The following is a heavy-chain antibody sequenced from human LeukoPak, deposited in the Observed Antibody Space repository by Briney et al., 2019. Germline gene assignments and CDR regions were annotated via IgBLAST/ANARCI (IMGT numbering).Heavy chain of an antibody. J-gene: IGHJ4*02. V-gene: IGHV4-39*07. Sequence: SQTLSFTCTVSGGSISSSSYYWGWIRQPPGKGLEWIGSIYYRGSTYYNPSLKSRVTISVDTSKNQFSLKLSSVTAADTAVYYCARGGTMVRGPLSFWGQGTLVTVSS. CDR1: GGSISSSSYY. D-gene: IGHD3-10*01. CDR2: IYYRGST. CDR3: ARGGTMVRGPLSF.